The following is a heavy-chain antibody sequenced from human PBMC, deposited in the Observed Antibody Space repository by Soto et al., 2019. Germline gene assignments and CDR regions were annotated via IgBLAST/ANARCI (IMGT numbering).Heavy chain of an antibody. CDR2: INAGNGNR. Sequence: GPVKVSCKASGYTFTSYSMHLVRQAPGQRLEWMGWINAGNGNRKYSQKFQGRVTITRDTSASTAYMELSSLRSEDTAVYYCARGPGGPDGPGDYWGQGTLVTVSS. J-gene: IGHJ4*02. CDR1: GYTFTSYS. V-gene: IGHV1-3*01. D-gene: IGHD2-15*01. CDR3: ARGPGGPDGPGDY.